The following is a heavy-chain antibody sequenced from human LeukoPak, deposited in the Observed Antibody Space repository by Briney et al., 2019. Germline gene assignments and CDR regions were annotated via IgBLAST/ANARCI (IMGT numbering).Heavy chain of an antibody. CDR3: ARYSSGWYSPFDY. D-gene: IGHD6-19*01. J-gene: IGHJ4*02. V-gene: IGHV4-59*01. CDR1: GGSISSYY. Sequence: PSETLSLTCTVSGGSISSYYWIGIRQPPGKGLEGIRYIYYSGSTNYNPSLKSRVTISVATSKNQFSLKLSSVTAADTAVYYCARYSSGWYSPFDYWGQGTLVTVSS. CDR2: IYYSGST.